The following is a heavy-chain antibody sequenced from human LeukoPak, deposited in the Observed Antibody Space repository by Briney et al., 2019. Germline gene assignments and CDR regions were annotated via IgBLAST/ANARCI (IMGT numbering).Heavy chain of an antibody. D-gene: IGHD1-1*01. J-gene: IGHJ3*02. CDR1: GFTFSSYG. CDR2: IWYDGSNK. V-gene: IGHV3-33*01. Sequence: PGRSLRLSCAASGFTFSSYGMHWVRQAPGKGLEWVAVIWYDGSNKYYADSVKGRFIISRDNSKNTLYLQMNSLRAEDTAVYYCARDSFLERRGGDFGIWGQGTMVTVSS. CDR3: ARDSFLERRGGDFGI.